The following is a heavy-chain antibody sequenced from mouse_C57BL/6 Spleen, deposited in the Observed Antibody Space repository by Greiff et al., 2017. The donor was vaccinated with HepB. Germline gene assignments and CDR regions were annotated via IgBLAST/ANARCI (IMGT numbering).Heavy chain of an antibody. J-gene: IGHJ2*01. CDR2: IDPANGNT. CDR1: GFNIKNTY. Sequence: VQLQQSVAELVRPGASVKLSCTASGFNIKNTYMHWVKQRPEQGLEWIGRIDPANGNTKYAPKFQGKATITADTSSNTAYLQLSSLTSEDTAIYYCSRDFYYYGSSHYFDYWGQVTTLTVSS. V-gene: IGHV14-3*01. CDR3: SRDFYYYGSSHYFDY. D-gene: IGHD1-1*01.